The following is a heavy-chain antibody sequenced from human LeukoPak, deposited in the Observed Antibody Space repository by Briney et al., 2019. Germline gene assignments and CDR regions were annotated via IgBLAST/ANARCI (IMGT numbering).Heavy chain of an antibody. D-gene: IGHD3-10*01. J-gene: IGHJ4*02. CDR1: GFTFSSYW. CDR3: ARANYGSGYVFDY. Sequence: GGSLRLSCAASGFTFSSYWMHWVRQAPGKGLVWVSRINSDGSSTSYADSVKGRFTISRDNAKNTLYLQMNSLRAEDTAFYYCARANYGSGYVFDYWGQGTLVTVSS. CDR2: INSDGSST. V-gene: IGHV3-74*01.